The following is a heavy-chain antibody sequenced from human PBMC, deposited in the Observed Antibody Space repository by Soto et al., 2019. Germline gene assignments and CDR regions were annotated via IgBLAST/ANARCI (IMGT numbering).Heavy chain of an antibody. J-gene: IGHJ6*02. CDR2: IWYDGSNK. V-gene: IGHV3-33*01. Sequence: PGGSLRLSCAASGFTFSSYGMHWVRQAPGKGLEWVAVIWYDGSNKYYADSVKGRFTISRDNSKNTLYLQMNSLRAEDTAVYYCARDPTEYCSGGSCYFRPRLGGYYYYGMDVWGQGTTVTVSS. D-gene: IGHD2-15*01. CDR3: ARDPTEYCSGGSCYFRPRLGGYYYYGMDV. CDR1: GFTFSSYG.